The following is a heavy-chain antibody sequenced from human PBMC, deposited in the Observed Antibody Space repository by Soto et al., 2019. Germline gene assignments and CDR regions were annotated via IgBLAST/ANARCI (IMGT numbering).Heavy chain of an antibody. D-gene: IGHD6-19*01. V-gene: IGHV3-21*01. CDR2: ISSSSSYI. Sequence: GGSLRLSCAASGFTFSSYSMNWVRQAPGKGLEWVSSISSSSSYIYYADSVKGRFTISRDNAKNSLYLQMNSLRAEDTAVYYCAREQWLAHRNWFDPWGQGTLVTVSS. CDR3: AREQWLAHRNWFDP. CDR1: GFTFSSYS. J-gene: IGHJ5*02.